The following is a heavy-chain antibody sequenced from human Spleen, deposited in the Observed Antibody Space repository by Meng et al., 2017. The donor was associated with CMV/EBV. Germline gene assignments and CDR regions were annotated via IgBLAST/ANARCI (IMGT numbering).Heavy chain of an antibody. CDR2: IYYSGST. V-gene: IGHV4-59*08. J-gene: IGHJ4*02. CDR3: ARQGRVYFDY. CDR1: GGSISSYY. Sequence: SETLSLTCTVSGGSISSYYWSWIRQPPGKGLEWIGYIYYSGSTNYTPSLKSRITISIDTSNNRFSLELSSVTAADTAVYYCARQGRVYFDYWGQGSLVTVSS.